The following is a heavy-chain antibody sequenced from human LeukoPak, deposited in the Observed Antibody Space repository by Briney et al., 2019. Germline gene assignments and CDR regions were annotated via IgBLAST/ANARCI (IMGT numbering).Heavy chain of an antibody. J-gene: IGHJ6*02. Sequence: GGSLRLSCAASGFTFSSYWMHWVRQAPGKGLVWVSRIKSDGISRSYADSVKGRFTVSRDNAKNTLYLQMNSLRAEDTAVYYCARDYYYNMDVWGQGTTVTVSS. V-gene: IGHV3-74*01. CDR3: ARDYYYNMDV. CDR1: GFTFSSYW. CDR2: IKSDGISR.